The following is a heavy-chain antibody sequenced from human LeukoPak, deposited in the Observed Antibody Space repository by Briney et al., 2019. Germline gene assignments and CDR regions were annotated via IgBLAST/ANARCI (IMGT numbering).Heavy chain of an antibody. J-gene: IGHJ4*02. CDR2: IYYSGST. Sequence: SETLSLTCTVSGGSISSSSYYWGWIRQPPGKGLEWIGSIYYSGSTHYNPSLKSRVTISVDTSKNQFSLKLSSVTATDTAVYYCARVVDTAMVRTFDYWGQGTLVTVSS. V-gene: IGHV4-39*07. CDR3: ARVVDTAMVRTFDY. D-gene: IGHD5-18*01. CDR1: GGSISSSSYY.